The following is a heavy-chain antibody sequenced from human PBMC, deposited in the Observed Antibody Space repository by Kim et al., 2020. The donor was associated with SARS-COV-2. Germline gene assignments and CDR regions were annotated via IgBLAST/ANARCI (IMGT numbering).Heavy chain of an antibody. CDR3: AREGVLRYFDWLLSWFDP. CDR2: INPSGGST. V-gene: IGHV1-46*01. CDR1: GYTFTSYY. Sequence: ASVKVSCKASGYTFTSYYMHWVRQAPGQGLEWMGIINPSGGSTSYAQKFQGRVTMTRDTSTSTVYMELSSLRSEDTAVYYCAREGVLRYFDWLLSWFDPWGQGTLVTVSS. D-gene: IGHD3-9*01. J-gene: IGHJ5*02.